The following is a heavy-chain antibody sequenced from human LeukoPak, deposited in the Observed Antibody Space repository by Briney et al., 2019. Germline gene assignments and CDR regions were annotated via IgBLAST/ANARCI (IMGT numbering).Heavy chain of an antibody. J-gene: IGHJ4*02. CDR3: ARGRYSGTTYYFDY. Sequence: GGSLRLSCAASGFTFYNYAMNWVRQAPGKGLEYVAYISSSSSTMYYADSVKGRFTVSRDNAKNSLYLQMNSLRAEDTAMYYCARGRYSGTTYYFDYWGQGTLVTVSS. D-gene: IGHD5-12*01. CDR1: GFTFYNYA. CDR2: ISSSSSTM. V-gene: IGHV3-48*01.